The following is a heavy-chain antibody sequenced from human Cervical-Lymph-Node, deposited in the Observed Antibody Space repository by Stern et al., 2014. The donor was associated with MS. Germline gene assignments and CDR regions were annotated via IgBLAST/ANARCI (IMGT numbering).Heavy chain of an antibody. V-gene: IGHV1-69*01. CDR3: ASNLLGYCSGGTCYSDK. D-gene: IGHD2-15*01. Sequence: QLVQSGAEVKKPGSSVTVSCKASGGTFSSYAVNWVRQAPGQGLEWMGGIIPMSGTAKSAQKFQGRVTVTAAESMSTVYMELSSLRSEDTAVYYCASNLLGYCSGGTCYSDKWGQGTLVTVSA. CDR2: IIPMSGTA. CDR1: GGTFSSYA. J-gene: IGHJ4*02.